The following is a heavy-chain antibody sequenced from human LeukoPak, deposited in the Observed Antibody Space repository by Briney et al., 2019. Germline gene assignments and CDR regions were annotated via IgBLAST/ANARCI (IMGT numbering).Heavy chain of an antibody. J-gene: IGHJ4*02. Sequence: GRSLRLSCAASGFAFSSYAMSWARQAPGKGLEWVSAISSSGGSTYYADSVKGRFTISRDNSKNTLYLQMNSLRAEDTAVYYCAKDSAPYYYDSSGSLLGWGQGTLVTVSS. CDR2: ISSSGGST. D-gene: IGHD3-22*01. CDR1: GFAFSSYA. CDR3: AKDSAPYYYDSSGSLLG. V-gene: IGHV3-23*01.